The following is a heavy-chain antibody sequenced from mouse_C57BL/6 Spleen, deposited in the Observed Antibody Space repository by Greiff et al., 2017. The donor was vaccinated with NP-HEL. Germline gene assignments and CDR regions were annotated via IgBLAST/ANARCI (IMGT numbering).Heavy chain of an antibody. CDR2: IDPETGGT. J-gene: IGHJ4*01. CDR3: TRWGDYDYYAMDY. CDR1: GYTFTDYE. V-gene: IGHV1-15*01. D-gene: IGHD2-4*01. Sequence: QVQLKESGAELVRPGASVTLSCKASGYTFTDYEMHWVKQTPVHGLEWIGAIDPETGGTAYNQKFKGKAILTADKSSSTAYMELRSLTSEDSAVYYCTRWGDYDYYAMDYWGQGTSVTVSS.